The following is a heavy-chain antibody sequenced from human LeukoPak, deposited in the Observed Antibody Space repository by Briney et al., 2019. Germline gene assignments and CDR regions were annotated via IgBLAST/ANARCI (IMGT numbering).Heavy chain of an antibody. J-gene: IGHJ5*02. CDR2: IYHSGST. D-gene: IGHD3-3*01. V-gene: IGHV4-30-2*01. Sequence: SETLSLTCTVPGGSISSGGYYWSWIRQPPGKGLEWIGYIYHSGSTYYNPSLKSRVTISVDRSKNQFSLRLSSVTAADTAVYYCARGITIFGVVILNTWGQGTLVTVSS. CDR3: ARGITIFGVVILNT. CDR1: GGSISSGGYY.